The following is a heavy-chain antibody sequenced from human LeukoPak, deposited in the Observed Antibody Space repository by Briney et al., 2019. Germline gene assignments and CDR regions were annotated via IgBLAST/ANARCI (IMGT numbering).Heavy chain of an antibody. Sequence: SGGSLRLSCAASGFSFSNYAMSWVRQAPGKGLEWVSAISGSGGSTYYADSVKGRFTISRDNSENTLYLQMNSLRAEDTAVYYCAKVSRWGAGNWFDPWGQGTLVTVSS. CDR1: GFSFSNYA. CDR3: AKVSRWGAGNWFDP. CDR2: ISGSGGST. V-gene: IGHV3-23*01. D-gene: IGHD1-26*01. J-gene: IGHJ5*02.